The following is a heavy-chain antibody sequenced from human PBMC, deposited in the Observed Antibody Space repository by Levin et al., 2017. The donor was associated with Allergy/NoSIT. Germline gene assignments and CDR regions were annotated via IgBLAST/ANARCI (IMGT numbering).Heavy chain of an antibody. J-gene: IGHJ4*02. Sequence: GGSLRLSCAASGFTFSSYGMHWVRQAPGKGLEWVAVISYDGSNKYYADSVKGRFTISRDNSKNTLYLQMNSLRAEDTAVYYCAKTGYSSSWDYFDYWGQGTLVTVSS. D-gene: IGHD6-13*01. CDR1: GFTFSSYG. CDR3: AKTGYSSSWDYFDY. V-gene: IGHV3-30*18. CDR2: ISYDGSNK.